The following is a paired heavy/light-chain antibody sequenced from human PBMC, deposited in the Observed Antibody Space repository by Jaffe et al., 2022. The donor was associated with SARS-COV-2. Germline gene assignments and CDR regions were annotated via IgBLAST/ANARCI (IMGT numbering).Heavy chain of an antibody. Sequence: QLQLQESGPGLVKPSETLSLTCTVSGGSISSSSYYWGWIRQPPGKGLEWIGSIYYSGSTYYNPSLKSRVTISVDTSKNQFSLKLSSVTAADTAVYYCASDHIVVVPAAIGYYYGMDVWGQGTTVTVSS. V-gene: IGHV4-39*01. D-gene: IGHD2-2*01. CDR3: ASDHIVVVPAAIGYYYGMDV. CDR2: IYYSGST. CDR1: GGSISSSSYY. J-gene: IGHJ6*02.
Light chain of an antibody. Sequence: QSVLTQPPSVSGAPGQRVTISCTGSSSNIGAGYDVHWYQQLPGTAPKLLIYGNSNRPSGVPDRFSGSKSGTSASLAITGLQAEDEADYYCQSYDSSLSGFNWVFGGGTKLTVL. V-gene: IGLV1-40*01. CDR2: GNS. CDR1: SSNIGAGYD. CDR3: QSYDSSLSGFNWV. J-gene: IGLJ3*02.